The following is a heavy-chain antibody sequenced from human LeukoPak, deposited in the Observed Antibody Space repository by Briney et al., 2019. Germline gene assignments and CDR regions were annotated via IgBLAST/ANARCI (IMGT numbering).Heavy chain of an antibody. CDR2: TIPIFGTA. CDR1: GGTFSSYA. V-gene: IGHV1-69*06. D-gene: IGHD3-22*01. CDR3: ARLYTHYDSSGYYYEDY. J-gene: IGHJ4*02. Sequence: ASVSVSCKSSGGTFSSYAISWVRQGPGPGLEWKGGTIPIFGTAKYAQNFQGRVSIAADRSASTAYMELSSLRSEDTDVYYCARLYTHYDSSGYYYEDYWGQGTLVTVSS.